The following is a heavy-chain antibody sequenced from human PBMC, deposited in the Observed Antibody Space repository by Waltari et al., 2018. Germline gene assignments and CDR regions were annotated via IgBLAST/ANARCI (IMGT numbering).Heavy chain of an antibody. V-gene: IGHV4-39*02. D-gene: IGHD3-10*01. CDR2: VYYTGST. CDR3: ARGVGADFDF. J-gene: IGHJ4*02. CDR1: Y. Sequence: YWAWIRQTPGKVLEWIGSVYYTGSTHYNPSLKSRVTISLDMSKNDFSLRLNSATAADTGVYYCARGVGADFDFWGQGTRVTVSS.